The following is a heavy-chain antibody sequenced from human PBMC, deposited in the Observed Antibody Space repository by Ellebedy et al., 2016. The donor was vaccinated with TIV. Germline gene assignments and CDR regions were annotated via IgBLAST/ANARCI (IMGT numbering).Heavy chain of an antibody. V-gene: IGHV3-7*01. Sequence: GGSLRLSCTASGFSFRSYWMSWVRQVPGKGLEWVANIRQDGSEKYYVDSVKCRFTISRDNAKNSLYLHLNSLRAEDTAMYYCATDGSYGDYLSPTHAFVIWGQGTMVTVSS. D-gene: IGHD4-17*01. CDR3: ATDGSYGDYLSPTHAFVI. J-gene: IGHJ3*02. CDR2: IRQDGSEK. CDR1: GFSFRSYW.